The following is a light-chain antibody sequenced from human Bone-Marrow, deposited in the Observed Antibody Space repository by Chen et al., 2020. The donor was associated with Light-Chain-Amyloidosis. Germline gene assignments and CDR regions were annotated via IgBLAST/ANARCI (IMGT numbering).Light chain of an antibody. V-gene: IGLV2-14*03. Sequence: QSALTQPASVSGSPGQSITISCTGTSSDFDIYNYVSWFQLHPDKAPKLIIYGVSNRPSGVSTRFSGSKSGNTASLTISGLQAEDEADYYCSSYSTSDTPVFGGGTKLTVL. CDR3: SSYSTSDTPV. CDR2: GVS. J-gene: IGLJ2*01. CDR1: SSDFDIYNY.